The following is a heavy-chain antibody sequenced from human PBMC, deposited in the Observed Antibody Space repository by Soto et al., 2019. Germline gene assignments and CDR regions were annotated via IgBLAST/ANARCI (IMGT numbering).Heavy chain of an antibody. V-gene: IGHV2-5*02. Sequence: SGPTLVNPTQTLTLTCTFSGFSLSTRDVGVGWIRQPPGKALEWLALLYWDDDNRYSPSLRRRLTLTKDTSKNQVVLTMTNMDPVDTATYYCAHGSGWLFDYWGQGTLVTVSS. D-gene: IGHD6-19*01. J-gene: IGHJ4*02. CDR1: GFSLSTRDVG. CDR3: AHGSGWLFDY. CDR2: LYWDDDN.